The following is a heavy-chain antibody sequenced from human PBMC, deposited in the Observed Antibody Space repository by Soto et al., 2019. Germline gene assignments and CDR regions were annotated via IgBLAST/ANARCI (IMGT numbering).Heavy chain of an antibody. V-gene: IGHV3-30*18. J-gene: IGHJ4*02. D-gene: IGHD6-19*01. CDR3: AKEGEYSSGCLDN. CDR1: GFTFSRYG. Sequence: QVQLVESGGGVVQPGRSLRLSCAASGFTFSRYGMHWVRQAPGKGLEWVEVISYDGSNKYYADSLKGRFTISRDNSKNTLYLQMNSLRAEDTAVYYCAKEGEYSSGCLDNWGQGTLVTVSS. CDR2: ISYDGSNK.